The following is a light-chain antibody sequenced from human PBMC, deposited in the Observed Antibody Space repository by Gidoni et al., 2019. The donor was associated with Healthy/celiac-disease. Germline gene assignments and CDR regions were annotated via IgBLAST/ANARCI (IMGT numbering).Light chain of an antibody. J-gene: IGLJ3*02. V-gene: IGLV3-19*01. CDR1: SLRSYY. Sequence: SSELTQDPAVSVALGQTVRITCQGDSLRSYYASWYQQKPGQAPVLVIYGKNNRPSGIPDRSSGSSSGDTASLTITGAQAEDEADYYCNSRDSSGNLFWVFGGGTKLTVL. CDR3: NSRDSSGNLFWV. CDR2: GKN.